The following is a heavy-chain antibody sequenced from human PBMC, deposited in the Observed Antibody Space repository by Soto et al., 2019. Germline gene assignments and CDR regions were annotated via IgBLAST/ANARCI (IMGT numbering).Heavy chain of an antibody. CDR2: VDPNGGGS. J-gene: IGHJ4*01. Sequence: ASVKVSCKTSGYSFTDYKLHWVRRAPGQGLEWMGWVDPNGGGSNSAQKFQGSVTMTWDTSITTAYLDLTRLTTNDTATYFCATWVDYGDFEGFDFWG. V-gene: IGHV1-2*04. CDR1: GYSFTDYK. CDR3: ATWVDYGDFEGFDF. D-gene: IGHD4-17*01.